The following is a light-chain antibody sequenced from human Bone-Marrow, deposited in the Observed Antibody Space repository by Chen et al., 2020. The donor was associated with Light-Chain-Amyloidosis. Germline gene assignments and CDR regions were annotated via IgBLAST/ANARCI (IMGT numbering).Light chain of an antibody. Sequence: QLVLTQSPSASASLGASVTLTCTLSSGHGRYAIAWHQQQPEKGPRYLMKLNSDGSHDKGDGIPDRFAGSSSGAERYLTISSLQSEDEADYHCQTGGSGPWVFGGGTKLTVL. CDR2: LNSDGSH. J-gene: IGLJ3*02. V-gene: IGLV4-69*01. CDR1: SGHGRYA. CDR3: QTGGSGPWV.